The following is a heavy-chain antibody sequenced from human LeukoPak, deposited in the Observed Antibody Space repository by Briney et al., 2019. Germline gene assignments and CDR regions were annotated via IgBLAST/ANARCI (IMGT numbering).Heavy chain of an antibody. CDR3: ERDDGDYGGNQFDY. CDR1: GYTFTSYG. CDR2: ISAYNGNT. D-gene: IGHD4-23*01. J-gene: IGHJ4*02. Sequence: ASVKVSCKASGYTFTSYGISWVRQAPGQGLEWMGCISAYNGNTNYAQKLQGRVTMTTDTSTSTAYMELRSLRSDDTAVYSCERDDGDYGGNQFDYWGQGTLVTVSS. V-gene: IGHV1-18*01.